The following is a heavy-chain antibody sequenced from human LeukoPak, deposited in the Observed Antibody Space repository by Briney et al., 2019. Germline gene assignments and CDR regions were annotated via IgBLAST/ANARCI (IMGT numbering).Heavy chain of an antibody. J-gene: IGHJ5*02. CDR1: GYTFTCYY. Sequence: ASVKVSCKASGYTFTCYYMHWVRQAPGQGLEWMGIINPSGGSTSYAQKFQGRVTMTRDTSTSTVYMELSSLRSEDTAVYYCAREGVYYGSGSSNWFDPWGQGTLVTVSS. CDR3: AREGVYYGSGSSNWFDP. D-gene: IGHD3-10*01. CDR2: INPSGGST. V-gene: IGHV1-46*01.